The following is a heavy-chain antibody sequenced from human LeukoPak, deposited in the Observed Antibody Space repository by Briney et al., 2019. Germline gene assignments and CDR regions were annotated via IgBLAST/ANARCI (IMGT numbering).Heavy chain of an antibody. CDR2: ISSSGSTI. CDR1: GFTFSDYY. CDR3: ARAGPLGVWLSYFDY. D-gene: IGHD3-22*01. Sequence: GGSLRLSCAASGFTFSDYYMSWIRQAPGKGLEWVSYISSSGSTIYYADSVKGRFTISRDNAKNSLYLQMNSLRAEDTAVYYCARAGPLGVWLSYFDYWGQGTLVTVSS. V-gene: IGHV3-11*04. J-gene: IGHJ4*02.